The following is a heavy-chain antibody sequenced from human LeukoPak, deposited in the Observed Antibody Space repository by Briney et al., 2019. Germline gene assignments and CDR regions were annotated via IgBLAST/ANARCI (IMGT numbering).Heavy chain of an antibody. J-gene: IGHJ5*02. CDR3: ARRRGGAADGPNWFDP. CDR1: GYTFTSYG. CDR2: ISAYNGNT. V-gene: IGHV1-18*01. Sequence: ASVKVSCKASGYTFTSYGISWVRQATGQGLEWMGWISAYNGNTSYAQKLQGRVTMTRNTSISTAYMELSSLRSEDTAVYYCARRRGGAADGPNWFDPWGQGTLVTVSS. D-gene: IGHD6-13*01.